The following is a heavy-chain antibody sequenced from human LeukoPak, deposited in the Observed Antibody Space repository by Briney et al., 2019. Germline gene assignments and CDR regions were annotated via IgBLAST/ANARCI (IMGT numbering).Heavy chain of an antibody. CDR2: VYYNRST. J-gene: IGHJ4*02. D-gene: IGHD2-2*02. CDR3: ARDTGVCSSTSCYTDFDY. V-gene: IGHV4-59*01. Sequence: SETLSLTCSVSGGSISSYYWSWIRQPPGKGLEWIGYVYYNRSTNYNPSLKSRVTISVDTSKNQFSLKLSSVTAADTAVYYCARDTGVCSSTSCYTDFDYWGQGTLVTVSS. CDR1: GGSISSYY.